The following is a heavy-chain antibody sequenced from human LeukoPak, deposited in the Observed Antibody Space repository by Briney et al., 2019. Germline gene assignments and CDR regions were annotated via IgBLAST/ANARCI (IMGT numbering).Heavy chain of an antibody. CDR1: GFTFIPDW. J-gene: IGHJ3*02. D-gene: IGHD2-2*01. Sequence: PGGSLRLSCAASGFTFIPDWMTWVRQAPGKGLEWVANIKQNGYEKYYMDSVKGRFTISRDNAKNSMYLQMNSLRAEDTAVYYCAREGMGAYCSSTSCYSDAFDIWGQGTMVTVSS. V-gene: IGHV3-7*01. CDR3: AREGMGAYCSSTSCYSDAFDI. CDR2: IKQNGYEK.